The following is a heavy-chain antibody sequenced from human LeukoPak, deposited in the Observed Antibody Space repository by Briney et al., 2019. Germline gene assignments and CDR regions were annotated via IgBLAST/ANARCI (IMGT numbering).Heavy chain of an antibody. D-gene: IGHD4-23*01. J-gene: IGHJ6*02. CDR2: INWNSDTK. CDR1: GFTFDDYA. Sequence: PGGSLRLSCAASGFTFDDYAMHWVRQAPGKGLEWVSGINWNSDTKAYADSVKGRFTISRDRARNSLYLQMDSLRPEDTALYYCAKDTGGNGAYFYAMDVWGQGTSVTVSS. CDR3: AKDTGGNGAYFYAMDV. V-gene: IGHV3-9*01.